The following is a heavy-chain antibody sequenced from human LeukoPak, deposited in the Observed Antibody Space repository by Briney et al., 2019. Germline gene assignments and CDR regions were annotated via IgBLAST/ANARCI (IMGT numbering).Heavy chain of an antibody. CDR1: GFTFSSRDW. V-gene: IGHV3-7*01. Sequence: GGSLRLSCVASGFTFSSRDWMTWVRQAPGKGLEWVANIKQDGSEKYYVDSVKGRFTISRDNAKNSLYLQMNSLRAEDTAVYYCAREAASRLLEWLPGRDAFDIWGQGTMVTVSS. D-gene: IGHD3-3*01. CDR3: AREAASRLLEWLPGRDAFDI. CDR2: IKQDGSEK. J-gene: IGHJ3*02.